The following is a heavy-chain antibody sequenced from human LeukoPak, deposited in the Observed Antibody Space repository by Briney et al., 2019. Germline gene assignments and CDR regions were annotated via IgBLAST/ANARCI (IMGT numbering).Heavy chain of an antibody. Sequence: PGGSLRLSCTASGFTFSTYWINWVRQRPGKGLVWVALINGDGSTTTHAGSVKGRFTISRDNAKNTAYLQMNSLRDEDTAVYFCARDYAGSPDYWGQGTLVTVSA. D-gene: IGHD3-10*01. CDR1: GFTFSTYW. V-gene: IGHV3-74*03. J-gene: IGHJ4*02. CDR3: ARDYAGSPDY. CDR2: INGDGSTT.